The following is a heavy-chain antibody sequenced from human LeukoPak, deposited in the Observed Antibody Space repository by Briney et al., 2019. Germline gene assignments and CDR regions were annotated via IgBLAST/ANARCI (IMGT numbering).Heavy chain of an antibody. CDR3: ARGFGSGTVFDY. Sequence: PGGSLRLSCAASGFTFSSYSMNWVRQAPGKGLEWVSYISRSSSTIYYSDSVKGRFTISIDSAQNSLYLQMNSLRDEDTAVYYCARGFGSGTVFDYWGQGTLVTVSS. J-gene: IGHJ4*02. CDR1: GFTFSSYS. D-gene: IGHD3-10*01. V-gene: IGHV3-48*02. CDR2: ISRSSSTI.